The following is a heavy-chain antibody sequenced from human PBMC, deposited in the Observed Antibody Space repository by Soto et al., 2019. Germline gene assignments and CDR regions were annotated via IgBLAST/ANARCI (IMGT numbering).Heavy chain of an antibody. D-gene: IGHD5-12*01. CDR1: DGSISSYY. CDR2: SFYTGST. CDR3: AKSRDGYNLNAIDD. V-gene: IGHV4-59*01. J-gene: IGHJ4*02. Sequence: QVQRQVSGPGLVKPSATLSLTCTVSDGSISSYYWSWIRPPPGKGLDWLGYSFYTGSTNHNPSLKSRVTISLDMSTNQFSLRLSAVTAADTATYYCAKSRDGYNLNAIDDWGQGFLVTVSS.